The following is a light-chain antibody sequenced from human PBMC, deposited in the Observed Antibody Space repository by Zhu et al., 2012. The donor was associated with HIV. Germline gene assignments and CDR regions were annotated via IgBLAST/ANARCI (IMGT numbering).Light chain of an antibody. J-gene: IGKJ4*01. CDR1: GSVRSF. Sequence: EIVLTQSPGTLSLSPGERATASCRASGSVRSFLAWYQQKPGQAPRLLIYDTSKRATGIPARFSGSGSGTDFTLTISSLEPEDFALYYCQQRSSWPLTFGGGTKVEIK. CDR3: QQRSSWPLT. CDR2: DTS. V-gene: IGKV3-11*01.